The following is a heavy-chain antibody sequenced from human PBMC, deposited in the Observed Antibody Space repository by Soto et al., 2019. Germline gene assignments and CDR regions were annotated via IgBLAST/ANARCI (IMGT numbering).Heavy chain of an antibody. Sequence: QLQLQESGPGLVKPSETLSLTCTVSGGSISSSSYYWGWIRQPPGKGLEWIGSIYYSGSTYYIPSLKIRVTISVDTSKNQFSLKLSSVTAADTAVYYCASHAVHSSGFTDYWGQGTLVTVSS. CDR2: IYYSGST. CDR3: ASHAVHSSGFTDY. CDR1: GGSISSSSYY. J-gene: IGHJ4*02. D-gene: IGHD6-19*01. V-gene: IGHV4-39*01.